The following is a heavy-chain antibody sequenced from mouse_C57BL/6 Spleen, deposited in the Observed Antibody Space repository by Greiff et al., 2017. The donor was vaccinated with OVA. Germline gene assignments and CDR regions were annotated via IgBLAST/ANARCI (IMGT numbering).Heavy chain of an antibody. J-gene: IGHJ4*01. D-gene: IGHD1-1*01. Sequence: VQLKQSGPVLVKPGASVKMSCKASGYTFTDYYMNWVKQSPGKSLEWIGVINPYNGGTSYNQKFKGKATLTVDKSSSTAYMELNSLTSEDSAVYYVARWKITTVGRGALDYWGQGTSVTVSS. V-gene: IGHV1-19*01. CDR3: ARWKITTVGRGALDY. CDR1: GYTFTDYY. CDR2: INPYNGGT.